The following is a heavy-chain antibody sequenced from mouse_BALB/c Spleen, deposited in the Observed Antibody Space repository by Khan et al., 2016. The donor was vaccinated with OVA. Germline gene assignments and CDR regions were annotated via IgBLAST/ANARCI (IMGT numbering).Heavy chain of an antibody. CDR3: AREWAAWFPY. CDR1: GYTFTDYN. CDR2: IYPGSDNT. J-gene: IGHJ3*01. V-gene: IGHV1-77*01. Sequence: QVQLKESGAELARPGASVKLSCKTSGYTFTDYNINWMRQRTGQGLEWIGEIYPGSDNTFYNEKFRSKATLTADKSSSTAYRQISSLTSEDSAVYFCAREWAAWFPYWGQGTLVTVSA.